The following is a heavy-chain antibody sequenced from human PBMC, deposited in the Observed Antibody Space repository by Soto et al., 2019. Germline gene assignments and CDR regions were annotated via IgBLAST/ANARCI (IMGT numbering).Heavy chain of an antibody. CDR3: IGYGDSRGPSSFDY. CDR1: GGTFSSYS. D-gene: IGHD4-17*01. CDR2: IIPILGIA. J-gene: IGHJ4*02. Sequence: QVQLVQSGAEVKKPGSSVKVSCKASGGTFSSYSISWVRQAPGQGLEWMGRIIPILGIANYAQKFQGRVTITADKSTSTAYMELSSLRSEDTAVYYCIGYGDSRGPSSFDYWGQGTLVTVSS. V-gene: IGHV1-69*02.